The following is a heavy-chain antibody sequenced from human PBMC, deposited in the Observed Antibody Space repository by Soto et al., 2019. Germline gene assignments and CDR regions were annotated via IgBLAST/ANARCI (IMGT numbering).Heavy chain of an antibody. Sequence: QVQLQQWGAGLLKPSETLSLTCAVYGGSFSGYYWSWIRQPPGKGLEWIGEINHSGSTNYNPSLKSRVTISVDTSKIQFSLKLSSVTAADRAEYYCASAGPSRAYFVLWGRGTLVTASS. D-gene: IGHD2-2*01. CDR1: GGSFSGYY. V-gene: IGHV4-34*01. J-gene: IGHJ2*01. CDR3: ASAGPSRAYFVL. CDR2: INHSGST.